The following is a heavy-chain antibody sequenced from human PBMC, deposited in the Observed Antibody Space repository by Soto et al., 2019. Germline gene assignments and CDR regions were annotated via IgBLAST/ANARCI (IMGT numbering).Heavy chain of an antibody. V-gene: IGHV3-30*03. CDR2: ISYDGSNK. CDR1: GFTFSSYG. Sequence: GGSLRLSCAASGFTFSSYGMHWVRQAPGKGLEWVAVISYDGSNKYYEDSVKGRFTISRDNSKNTLYLQMNSLRAEDTAVYYCARDNVQVDYWGQGTLVTVSS. CDR3: ARDNVQVDY. J-gene: IGHJ4*02. D-gene: IGHD1-1*01.